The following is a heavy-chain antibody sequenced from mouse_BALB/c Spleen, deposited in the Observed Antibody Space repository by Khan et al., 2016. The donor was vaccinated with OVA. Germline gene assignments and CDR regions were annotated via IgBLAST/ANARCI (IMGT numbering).Heavy chain of an antibody. CDR1: GFTFSSYS. CDR3: ANHLTRSFYY. CDR2: ISSGGDYT. J-gene: IGHJ3*01. Sequence: EVELVESGGDLVKPGGYLKIACAASGFTFSSYSMSWVRQTPDKRLEWVASISSGGDYTYFPDSVKGRFTIYRDNAEKALYMQMSILRSEDKAMYFCANHLTRSFYYWGQGTLVTVSA. D-gene: IGHD1-3*01. V-gene: IGHV5-6*01.